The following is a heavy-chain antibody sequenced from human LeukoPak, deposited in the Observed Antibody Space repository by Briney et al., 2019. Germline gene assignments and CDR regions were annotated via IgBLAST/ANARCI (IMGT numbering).Heavy chain of an antibody. CDR3: AKDRDSSGYIDY. CDR2: ISYDGSNK. V-gene: IGHV3-30*18. CDR1: GFTFSSYG. D-gene: IGHD3-22*01. J-gene: IGHJ4*02. Sequence: GGSLRLSCAASGFTFSSYGMHWVRQAPGKGLEWVAVISYDGSNKYYADSVKGRFTISRDNSENTLYLQMNSLRAEDTAVYYCAKDRDSSGYIDYWGQGTLVTVSS.